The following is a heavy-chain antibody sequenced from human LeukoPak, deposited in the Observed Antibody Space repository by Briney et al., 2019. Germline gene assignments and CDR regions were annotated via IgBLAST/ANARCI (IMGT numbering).Heavy chain of an antibody. J-gene: IGHJ4*02. Sequence: WASVKVSCKASGYTFTSYGISWVRQAPGQGLEWMGWISAYNGNTNYAQKLQGRVTMTTDTSTSTAYMELRSLRSDDTAVYYCARARYLTTGYSSGLRRLSFDYWGQGTLVTVSS. CDR1: GYTFTSYG. D-gene: IGHD6-19*01. CDR3: ARARYLTTGYSSGLRRLSFDY. V-gene: IGHV1-18*01. CDR2: ISAYNGNT.